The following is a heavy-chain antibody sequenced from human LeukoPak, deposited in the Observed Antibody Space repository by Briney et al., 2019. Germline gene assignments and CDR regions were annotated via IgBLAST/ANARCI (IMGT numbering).Heavy chain of an antibody. J-gene: IGHJ4*02. D-gene: IGHD6-6*01. V-gene: IGHV3-23*01. CDR1: GFTFCHNA. CDR2: LSGSGGDT. Sequence: GSLRLSCVASGFTFCHNAMAWVRQAPGKRLEWVSALSGSGGDTFYADSVKGRFTISRDNSKNTLYLQLSSLRPDDTAVYYCAKGAPSSSSIFDFWGPGTLVTVSS. CDR3: AKGAPSSSSIFDF.